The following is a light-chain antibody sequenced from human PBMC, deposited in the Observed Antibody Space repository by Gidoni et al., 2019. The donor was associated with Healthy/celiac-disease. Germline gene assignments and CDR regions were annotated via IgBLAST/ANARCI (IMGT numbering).Light chain of an antibody. CDR3: QQYNSYLYT. CDR1: QSISSW. J-gene: IGKJ2*01. V-gene: IGKV1-5*01. Sequence: DTQMSPSPSTLSASVGDRVTSTCRASQSISSWLAWYQQKPGKAPKLLIYDASSLESGVPSRFSGSGSGTEFTLTISSLQPDDFATYYCQQYNSYLYTFGQGTKLEIK. CDR2: DAS.